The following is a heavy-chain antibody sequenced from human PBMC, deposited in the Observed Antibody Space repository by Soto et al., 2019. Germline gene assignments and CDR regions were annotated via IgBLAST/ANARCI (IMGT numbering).Heavy chain of an antibody. V-gene: IGHV3-23*03. CDR3: ARDRQPDGIWTSDY. D-gene: IGHD2-15*01. CDR1: GFTLRSYT. J-gene: IGHJ4*02. CDR2: IFSGRTDA. Sequence: PGGPLRLSCSASGFTLRSYTMGWVRLAPGKGLQWVAEIFSGRTDAAYADSVRGRFTISRDDYENNLYPQMNSLGVDDTAVYFCARDRQPDGIWTSDYWGRGTLVTVSS.